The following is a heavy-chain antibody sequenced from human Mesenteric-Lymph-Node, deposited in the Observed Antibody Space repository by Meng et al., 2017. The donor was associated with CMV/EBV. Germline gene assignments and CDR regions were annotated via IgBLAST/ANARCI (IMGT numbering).Heavy chain of an antibody. CDR2: IKQDGSEK. J-gene: IGHJ4*02. V-gene: IGHV3-7*01. CDR1: GFTFSSYW. CDR3: ARDPSSGYYFPYFDY. D-gene: IGHD3-22*01. Sequence: GESLKISCAASGFTFSSYWMSWVRQAPGKGLEWVANIKQDGSEKYYVDSVKGRFTISRDNAKNSLFLQMDSLSAEDTAVYYCARDPSSGYYFPYFDYWGQGTLVTVSS.